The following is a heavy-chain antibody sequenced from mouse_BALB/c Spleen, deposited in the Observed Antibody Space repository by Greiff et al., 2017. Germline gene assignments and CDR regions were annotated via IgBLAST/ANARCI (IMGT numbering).Heavy chain of an antibody. CDR2: IWAGGST. D-gene: IGHD1-1*02. CDR1: GFSLTSYG. Sequence: VQRVESGPGLVAPSQSLSITCTVSGFSLTSYGVHWVRQPPGKGLEWLGVIWAGGSTNYNSALMSRLSISKDNSKSQVFLKMNSLQADDTAIYYCANLWDYYAMDYWGQGTSVTVSS. CDR3: ANLWDYYAMDY. J-gene: IGHJ4*01. V-gene: IGHV2-9*02.